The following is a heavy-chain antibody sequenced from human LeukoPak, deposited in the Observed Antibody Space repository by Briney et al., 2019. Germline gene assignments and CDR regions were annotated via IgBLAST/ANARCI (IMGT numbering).Heavy chain of an antibody. J-gene: IGHJ4*02. CDR2: IKQEGSVK. D-gene: IGHD4-17*01. CDR1: GFTFSSYW. Sequence: PGGSLRLSCAASGFTFSSYWMSWVRQAPGKGLERVDNIKQEGSVKYEVASVNGQFTISRDNAKNSLYLQMNSLRAEDTAVYYCARDFTVTTNYYFDYWGQGTLVTVSS. V-gene: IGHV3-7*01. CDR3: ARDFTVTTNYYFDY.